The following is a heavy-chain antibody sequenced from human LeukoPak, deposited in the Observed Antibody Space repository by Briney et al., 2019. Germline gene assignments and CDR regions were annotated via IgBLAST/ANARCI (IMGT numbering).Heavy chain of an antibody. CDR3: AGGITMVRGVIIRTPCYYGMDV. CDR1: GGSFSGYY. D-gene: IGHD3-10*01. V-gene: IGHV4-34*01. Sequence: SETLSLTCAVYGGSFSGYYWSWIRQPPGKGLEWIGEINHSGSTNYNPSLKSRVTISVDTSKSQFSLRLSSVTAADTAVYYCAGGITMVRGVIIRTPCYYGMDVWGQGTTVTVSS. CDR2: INHSGST. J-gene: IGHJ6*02.